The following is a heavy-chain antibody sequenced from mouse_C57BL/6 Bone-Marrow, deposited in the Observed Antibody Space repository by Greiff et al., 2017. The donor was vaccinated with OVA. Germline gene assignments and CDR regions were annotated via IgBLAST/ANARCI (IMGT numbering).Heavy chain of an antibody. V-gene: IGHV1-82*01. D-gene: IGHD2-5*01. CDR2: IYPGDGDT. CDR1: GYAFSSSW. Sequence: VKLMESGPELVKPGASVKISCKASGYAFSSSWMNWVKQRPGKGLEWIGRIYPGDGDTNYNGKFKGKATLTADKSSSTAYMQLSSLTSEDSAVYFCARRRKNYYSNYVDAMDYWGQGTSVTVSS. J-gene: IGHJ4*01. CDR3: ARRRKNYYSNYVDAMDY.